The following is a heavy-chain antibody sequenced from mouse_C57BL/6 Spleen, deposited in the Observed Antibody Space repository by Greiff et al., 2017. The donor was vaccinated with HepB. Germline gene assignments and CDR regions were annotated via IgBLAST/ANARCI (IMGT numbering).Heavy chain of an antibody. D-gene: IGHD2-2*01. J-gene: IGHJ3*01. V-gene: IGHV1-22*01. Sequence: VQLKESGPELVKPGASVKMSCKASGYTFTDYNMHWVKQSHGKSLEWIGYINPNNGGTSYNQKFKGKATLTVNKSSSTAYMELRSLTSEDSAVYYCARESGVYYGYPAWFAYWGQGTLVTVSA. CDR3: ARESGVYYGYPAWFAY. CDR2: INPNNGGT. CDR1: GYTFTDYN.